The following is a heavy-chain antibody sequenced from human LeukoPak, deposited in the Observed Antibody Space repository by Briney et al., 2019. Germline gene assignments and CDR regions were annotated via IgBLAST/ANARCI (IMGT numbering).Heavy chain of an antibody. J-gene: IGHJ5*02. Sequence: ASVKVSCKASGYTFTGYYMHWVRQAPGQGLEWMGWINPNSGGTNYAQKFQGWVTMTRDTSISTAYMELSRLRSDDTAVYYCARVWSDPSDWFDPWGQGTLVTVSS. D-gene: IGHD2-21*01. CDR2: INPNSGGT. V-gene: IGHV1-2*04. CDR3: ARVWSDPSDWFDP. CDR1: GYTFTGYY.